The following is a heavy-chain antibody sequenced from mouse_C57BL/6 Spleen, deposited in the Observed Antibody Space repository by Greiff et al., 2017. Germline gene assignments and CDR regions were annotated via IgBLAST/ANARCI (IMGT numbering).Heavy chain of an antibody. CDR1: GFNIKDYY. J-gene: IGHJ3*01. CDR2: IDPEDGDT. V-gene: IGHV14-1*01. Sequence: LQQSGAELVRPGASVKLSCTASGFNIKDYYMHWVKQRPEQGLEWIGRIDPEDGDTEYAPKFQGKATMTADTSSNTAYLQLSSLTSEDTAVYYCTTAYYSNYGGFAYWGQGTLVTVSA. CDR3: TTAYYSNYGGFAY. D-gene: IGHD2-5*01.